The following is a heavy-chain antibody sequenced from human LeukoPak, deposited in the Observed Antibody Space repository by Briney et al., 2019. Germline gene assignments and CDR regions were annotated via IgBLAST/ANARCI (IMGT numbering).Heavy chain of an antibody. D-gene: IGHD6-6*01. CDR1: GFTFDDYA. CDR3: AKAEGGYSSSSPDY. V-gene: IGHV3-9*01. J-gene: IGHJ4*02. CDR2: ISWNSGSI. Sequence: PGRSLRLSCAASGFTFDDYAMHWVRQAPGKGLEWVSGISWNSGSIGYADSVKGRFTISRDNAKNPLYLQMNSLRAEDTALYYCAKAEGGYSSSSPDYWGQGTLVTVSS.